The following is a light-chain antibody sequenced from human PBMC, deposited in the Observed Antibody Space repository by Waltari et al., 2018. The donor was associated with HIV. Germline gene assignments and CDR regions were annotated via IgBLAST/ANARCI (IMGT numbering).Light chain of an antibody. CDR2: TAS. CDR1: QAVGSW. Sequence: DIQVTQSPSTLSASVGDRVTISCRASQAVGSWLAWYQQKPGRAPTLLSHTASTLQSDVPSRFGGSGSGTDFTLTISGLQPEDYATYYCQQYETFPYSFGQGTTL. CDR3: QQYETFPYS. V-gene: IGKV1-5*03. J-gene: IGKJ2*01.